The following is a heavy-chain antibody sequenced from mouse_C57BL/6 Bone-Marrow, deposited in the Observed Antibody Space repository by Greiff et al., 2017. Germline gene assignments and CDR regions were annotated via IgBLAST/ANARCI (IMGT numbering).Heavy chain of an antibody. CDR2: INPSSGYT. Sequence: QVQLKESGAELAKPGASVKLSCKASGYTFTSYWMHWVKQRPGQGLEWIGYINPSSGYTKYNQKFKDKATLTADKSSSTAYMQLSSLTYEDSAVXYYAGSYYSNCVYWYFDVWGTGTTVTVSS. CDR3: AGSYYSNCVYWYFDV. J-gene: IGHJ1*03. CDR1: GYTFTSYW. V-gene: IGHV1-7*01. D-gene: IGHD2-5*01.